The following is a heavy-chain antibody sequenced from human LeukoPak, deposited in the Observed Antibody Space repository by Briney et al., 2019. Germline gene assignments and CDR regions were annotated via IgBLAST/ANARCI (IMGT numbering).Heavy chain of an antibody. CDR3: AREVYYYSSGSYYNFDY. J-gene: IGHJ4*02. Sequence: SETLSLTCTVSDXSISTYYWSWIRQPAGKGLEWIGHISSSGNTNYNPSLKSRVTMSVDTSKNHFSLKLTSVTAADTAVYYCAREVYYYSSGSYYNFDYWGQGTLVTVSS. D-gene: IGHD3-10*01. CDR2: ISSSGNT. CDR1: DXSISTYY. V-gene: IGHV4-4*07.